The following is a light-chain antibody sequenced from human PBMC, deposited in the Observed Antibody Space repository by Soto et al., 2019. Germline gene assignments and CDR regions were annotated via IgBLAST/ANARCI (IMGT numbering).Light chain of an antibody. Sequence: EVVLTQSPAILSLSPGERATLFCRASQSVSVNFAWYQQKPGQPPRPLIYTASDRAPGIPARFSASGSGTDFTLSSSSVEPEDGAVYFCQERNRWPRGTFGAGTKVEIK. V-gene: IGKV3-11*01. CDR1: QSVSVN. CDR3: QERNRWPRGT. CDR2: TAS. J-gene: IGKJ4*01.